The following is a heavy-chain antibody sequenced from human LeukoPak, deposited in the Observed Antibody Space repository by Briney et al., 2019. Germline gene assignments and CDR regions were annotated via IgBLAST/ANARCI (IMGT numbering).Heavy chain of an antibody. CDR3: ARDRSSGGAYDY. J-gene: IGHJ4*02. V-gene: IGHV3-53*01. CDR2: IYSGGST. CDR1: GFTFSSHW. Sequence: PGGSLRLSCAASGFTFSSHWMHWVRQAPGKGLVWVSVIYSGGSTYYADSVKGRFTISRDNSKNTLYLQMNSLRAEDTAVYYCARDRSSGGAYDYWGQGTLVTVSS. D-gene: IGHD2-15*01.